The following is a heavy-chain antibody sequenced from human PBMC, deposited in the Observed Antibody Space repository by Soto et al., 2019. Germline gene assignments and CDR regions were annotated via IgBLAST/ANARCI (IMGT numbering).Heavy chain of an antibody. CDR3: ALISVGATPI. J-gene: IGHJ3*02. V-gene: IGHV3-30-3*01. CDR1: GFTFSNYP. D-gene: IGHD1-26*01. Sequence: QVQLVESGGGVVQPGRSLRLSCAASGFTFSNYPMHWVRQAPGKGLEWVALISYDGSNKYYADSVKGRFTISRDNSKNTLYPQMSALRPGDMAVYYCALISVGATPIGGRGTMVTVSS. CDR2: ISYDGSNK.